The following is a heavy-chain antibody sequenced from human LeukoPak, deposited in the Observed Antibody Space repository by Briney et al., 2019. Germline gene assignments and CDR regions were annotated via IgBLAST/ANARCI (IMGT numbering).Heavy chain of an antibody. Sequence: GGSLRPSCAASGLTFSSYSMNWVRQAPGKGLEWVSSISSSSSYIYYADSVKGRFTISRDYAKNSLYLQMNSLRAEDTAVYYCARDRDGSGSYEGYWGQGTLVTVSS. D-gene: IGHD3-10*01. V-gene: IGHV3-21*01. CDR2: ISSSSSYI. CDR1: GLTFSSYS. J-gene: IGHJ4*02. CDR3: ARDRDGSGSYEGY.